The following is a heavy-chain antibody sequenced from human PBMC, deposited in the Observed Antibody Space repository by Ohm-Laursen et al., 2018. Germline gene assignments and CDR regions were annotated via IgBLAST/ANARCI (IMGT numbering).Heavy chain of an antibody. J-gene: IGHJ4*02. CDR1: GFTFSDYY. CDR2: ISSDGSAI. D-gene: IGHD4-11*01. Sequence: SLRLSCAASGFTFSDYYMSWIRQAPGKGLEWISYISSDGSAIYYADSVKGRFTISRDNAKNSLFLQMNSLRAEDTTVYYCARDLDYSFDYWGQGTLVTVSS. V-gene: IGHV3-11*04. CDR3: ARDLDYSFDY.